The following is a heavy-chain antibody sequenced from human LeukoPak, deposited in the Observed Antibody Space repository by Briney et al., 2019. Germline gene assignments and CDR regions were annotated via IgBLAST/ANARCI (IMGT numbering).Heavy chain of an antibody. V-gene: IGHV1-2*02. CDR3: ARTDTAMVTVGY. CDR1: GYTFTGYY. Sequence: ASVKVSCKASGYTFTGYYMHWVRQAPGQGLEWMGWINPNTGGTNYAQKFQGRVAMTRDTSITTAYMELSSLRSDDTAVYYCARTDTAMVTVGYWGQGTLVTVSS. J-gene: IGHJ4*02. D-gene: IGHD5-18*01. CDR2: INPNTGGT.